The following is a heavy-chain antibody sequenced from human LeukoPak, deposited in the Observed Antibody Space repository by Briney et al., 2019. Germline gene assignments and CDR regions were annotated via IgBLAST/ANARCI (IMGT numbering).Heavy chain of an antibody. D-gene: IGHD6-6*01. CDR1: GYTFTSYG. CDR2: ISAYNGNT. V-gene: IGHV1-18*01. Sequence: GASVKVSCKASGYTFTSYGISWVRQAPGQGLEWMGWISAYNGNTNYAQKLQGRVTMTTDTSTSTAYMELRSLRSDDTAVYYCARDAGLEEYSSSSGPVALDYWGQGTLVTVSS. CDR3: ARDAGLEEYSSSSGPVALDY. J-gene: IGHJ4*02.